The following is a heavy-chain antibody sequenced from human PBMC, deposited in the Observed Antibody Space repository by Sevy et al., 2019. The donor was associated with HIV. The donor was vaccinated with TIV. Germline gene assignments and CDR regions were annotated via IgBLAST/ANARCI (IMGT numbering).Heavy chain of an antibody. CDR2: ISSSGSTI. J-gene: IGHJ6*01. CDR3: ARDRGSTYYDILTGYYHYYYCGMDV. V-gene: IGHV3-11*01. CDR1: GFTFSDYY. Sequence: GGSLRLSCAASGFTFSDYYMSWIRQAPGKGLEWVSYISSSGSTIYYADSVKGRFTISRDNAKNSLYLQMNSLRAEDTAVYYCARDRGSTYYDILTGYYHYYYCGMDVWGQGTTVTVSS. D-gene: IGHD3-9*01.